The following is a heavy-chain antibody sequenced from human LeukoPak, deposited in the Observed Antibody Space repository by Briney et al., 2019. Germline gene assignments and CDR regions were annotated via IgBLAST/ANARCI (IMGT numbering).Heavy chain of an antibody. J-gene: IGHJ6*03. CDR3: SLRNKSPNYYYYMDV. CDR1: VFTFISYG. V-gene: IGHV3-30*02. Sequence: PGGSLRLSCAAPVFTFISYGMHWVRQAPGKGLGWVAFIRYDGSNKYYADSVKGRFTISRDNSKNTLYLQMNSLRAEDTAVYYCSLRNKSPNYYYYMDVWGKGTTVTVSS. CDR2: IRYDGSNK. D-gene: IGHD3-3*01.